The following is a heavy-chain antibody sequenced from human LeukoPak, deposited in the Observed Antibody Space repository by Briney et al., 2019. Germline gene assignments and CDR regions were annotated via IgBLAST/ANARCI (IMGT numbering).Heavy chain of an antibody. D-gene: IGHD3-10*01. CDR1: GFTFSSYE. J-gene: IGHJ6*03. CDR3: ARKDRGSGSFYYYYYMDV. V-gene: IGHV3-48*03. Sequence: GGSLRLSCAASGFTFSSYEMNWVRQAPGKGLEWVSYISSSGSTIYYADSVKGRFTISRDNAKNSLYLQMNSLRAEDTAVYYCARKDRGSGSFYYYYYMDVWGKGTTVTISS. CDR2: ISSSGSTI.